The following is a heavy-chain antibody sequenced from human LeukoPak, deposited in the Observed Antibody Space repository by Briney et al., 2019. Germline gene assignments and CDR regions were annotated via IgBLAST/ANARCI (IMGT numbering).Heavy chain of an antibody. CDR1: GFSFSSYA. CDR3: AREKRSCYYPGY. Sequence: GRSLRLSCAASGFSFSSYAMHWVRQAPGKGLEWVAIITYDGSSKYYADSVEGRFTISRDQSKNTLYLQMNSLRPEDTAIYYCAREKRSCYYPGYWGQGTLVTVSS. D-gene: IGHD3-3*01. V-gene: IGHV3-30-3*01. J-gene: IGHJ4*02. CDR2: ITYDGSSK.